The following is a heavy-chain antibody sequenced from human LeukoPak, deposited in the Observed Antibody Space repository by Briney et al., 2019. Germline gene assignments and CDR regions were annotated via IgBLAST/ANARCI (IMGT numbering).Heavy chain of an antibody. CDR3: AKDAIVVGATFSDY. Sequence: GGSLRLSCAASGFTFSNYWMSWVRQAPGKGLEWVANINQDGSEKYYVDSMKGRFTISRDNARNSLYLQMNNLRAEDAAVYYCAKDAIVVGATFSDYWGQGTLVTVSS. J-gene: IGHJ4*02. CDR2: INQDGSEK. V-gene: IGHV3-7*01. D-gene: IGHD1-26*01. CDR1: GFTFSNYW.